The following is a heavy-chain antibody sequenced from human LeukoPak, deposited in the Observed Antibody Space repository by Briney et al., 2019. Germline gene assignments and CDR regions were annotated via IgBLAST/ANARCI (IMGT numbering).Heavy chain of an antibody. D-gene: IGHD3-22*01. Sequence: SETLSLTCTVSGGSISSSSYYWGWIRQPPGKGLEWIGSIYYSGSTYYNPSLKSRVTISVDTSKNQFSLKLSSVTAADTAVYYCATHYYDSPTRAFDIWGQGTLVTVSS. J-gene: IGHJ4*02. CDR3: ATHYYDSPTRAFDI. CDR2: IYYSGST. V-gene: IGHV4-39*01. CDR1: GGSISSSSYY.